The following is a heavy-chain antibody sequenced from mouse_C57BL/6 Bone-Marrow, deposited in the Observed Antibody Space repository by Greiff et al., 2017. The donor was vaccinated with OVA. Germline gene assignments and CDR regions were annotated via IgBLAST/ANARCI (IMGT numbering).Heavy chain of an antibody. V-gene: IGHV1-81*01. Sequence: VQLQQSGAELARPGASVKLSCKASGCTFTSYGISWVKQRTGQGLEWIGEIYPRSGNTYYNEKFKGKATLTADKSSSTAYMELRSLTSEDSAVYFCAREEDWVYFDVWGTGTTVTVSS. CDR1: GCTFTSYG. CDR2: IYPRSGNT. J-gene: IGHJ1*03. D-gene: IGHD4-1*01. CDR3: AREEDWVYFDV.